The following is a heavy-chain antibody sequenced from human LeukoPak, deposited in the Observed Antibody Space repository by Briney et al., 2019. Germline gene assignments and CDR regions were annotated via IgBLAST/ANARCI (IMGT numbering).Heavy chain of an antibody. CDR3: AKEAVRKFDFDY. J-gene: IGHJ4*02. CDR1: GFALSAYW. V-gene: IGHV3-23*01. D-gene: IGHD1-14*01. CDR2: ISGGGGGS. Sequence: GGSLRLSCAASGFALSAYWMSWVRQAPGKGLEWVSSISGGGGGSYYADSVKGRFTISRDNSKNTLYLQMNCLRAEDTAVYYCAKEAVRKFDFDYWGQGTLVTVSS.